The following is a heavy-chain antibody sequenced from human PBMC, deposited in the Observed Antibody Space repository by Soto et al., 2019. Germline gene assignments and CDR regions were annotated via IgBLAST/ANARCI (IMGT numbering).Heavy chain of an antibody. CDR2: ISGYNGNT. J-gene: IGHJ1*01. D-gene: IGHD6-13*01. CDR3: ARGGSSWSAEYYQH. V-gene: IGHV1-18*01. Sequence: QVQLVQSGAEVKKPGASVKVSCKTSGYTFSNYGISWVRQAPGQGPEWMGWISGYNGNTNYAQILQGRVTMTTDTSTTTAYMELRSLRSDDTAVYYCARGGSSWSAEYYQHWGQGTLVIVSS. CDR1: GYTFSNYG.